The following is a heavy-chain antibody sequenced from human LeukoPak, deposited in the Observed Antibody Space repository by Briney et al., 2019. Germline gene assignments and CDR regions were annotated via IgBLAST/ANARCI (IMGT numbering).Heavy chain of an antibody. J-gene: IGHJ4*02. D-gene: IGHD3-10*01. CDR1: GYTFTGYY. CDR2: INPNSGGT. Sequence: ASVKVSCKASGYTFTGYYMHWVRQAPGQGLEWVGWINPNSGGTNDAAKFQGRVTMTRDTSISTAYMELSRLRSDEPAVYYCASHYYGSGSYPFDYWGQGTLVTVSS. CDR3: ASHYYGSGSYPFDY. V-gene: IGHV1-2*02.